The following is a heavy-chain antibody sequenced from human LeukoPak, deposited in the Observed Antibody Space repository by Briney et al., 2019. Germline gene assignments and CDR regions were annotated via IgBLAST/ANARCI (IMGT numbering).Heavy chain of an antibody. CDR1: GYSFTSYW. CDR3: AGAGIAVAGNAEYFQH. CDR2: IDPSDSYT. J-gene: IGHJ1*01. V-gene: IGHV5-10-1*01. Sequence: PGESLKISCKGSGYSFTSYWISWVRQMPGKGLEWMGWIDPSDSYTNYSPSFQGHVTISADKSISTAYLQWSSLKASDTAMYYCAGAGIAVAGNAEYFQHWGQGTLVTVSS. D-gene: IGHD6-19*01.